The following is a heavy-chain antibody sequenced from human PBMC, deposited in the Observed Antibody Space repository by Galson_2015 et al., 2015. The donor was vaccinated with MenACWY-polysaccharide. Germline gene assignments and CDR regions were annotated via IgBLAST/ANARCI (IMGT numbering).Heavy chain of an antibody. CDR1: GSRFSHSG. D-gene: IGHD2-15*01. Sequence: SLRLSCAASGSRFSHSGTHWVRQAPGKGLEWEAVVQYDGSKIVYADSVKGRFTISRDNSKNTLFLEMNSLGAEDTAVYFCAREGSRIVFHAFDTWGQGTMVTVSS. CDR3: AREGSRIVFHAFDT. J-gene: IGHJ3*02. CDR2: VQYDGSKI. V-gene: IGHV3-33*01.